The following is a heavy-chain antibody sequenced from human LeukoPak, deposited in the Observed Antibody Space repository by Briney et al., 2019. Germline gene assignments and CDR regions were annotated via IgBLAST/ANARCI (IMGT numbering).Heavy chain of an antibody. V-gene: IGHV3-74*01. CDR2: VNPDGSST. J-gene: IGHJ3*02. D-gene: IGHD1-26*01. Sequence: GGSLRLSCAASGFNFRTHWMHWVRHAPGKGLVWVSRVNPDGSSTAYADSVEGRFTISRDNSKNTVYVQMNSLRVEDTAVYYCARARDGSRNAFDIWGHGTMVTVSS. CDR1: GFNFRTHW. CDR3: ARARDGSRNAFDI.